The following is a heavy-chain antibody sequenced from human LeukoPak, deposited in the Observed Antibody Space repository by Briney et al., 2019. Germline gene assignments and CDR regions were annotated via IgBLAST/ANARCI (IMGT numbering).Heavy chain of an antibody. Sequence: KPSETLSLXCTVSGGSISSGSYYWSWIRQPAGKGLEWIGRIYTSGITNYNPSLKSRVTISVDTSKNQFSLKLSSVTAADTAVYYCARVSNDSGDAFDIWGQGTMVTVSS. J-gene: IGHJ3*02. CDR1: GGSISSGSYY. CDR2: IYTSGIT. CDR3: ARVSNDSGDAFDI. V-gene: IGHV4-61*02. D-gene: IGHD4-17*01.